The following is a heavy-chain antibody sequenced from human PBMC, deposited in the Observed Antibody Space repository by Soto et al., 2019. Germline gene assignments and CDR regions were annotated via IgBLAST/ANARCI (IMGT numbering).Heavy chain of an antibody. CDR1: GGTFSSYA. Sequence: RASVKVSCKASGGTFSSYAISWVRQAPGQGLEWMGGIIPIFGTANYAQKFQGRVTITADKSTSTAYMELSSLRSEDTAVYYCARGLGYCSSTSCYFDYWGQGTLVTVS. D-gene: IGHD2-2*01. J-gene: IGHJ4*02. CDR3: ARGLGYCSSTSCYFDY. V-gene: IGHV1-69*06. CDR2: IIPIFGTA.